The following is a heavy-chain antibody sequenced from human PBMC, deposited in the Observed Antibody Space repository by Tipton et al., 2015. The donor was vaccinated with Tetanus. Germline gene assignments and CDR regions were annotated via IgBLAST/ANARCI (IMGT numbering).Heavy chain of an antibody. D-gene: IGHD5-12*01. CDR1: GGSVRSGDYD. V-gene: IGHV4-61*08. J-gene: IGHJ4*02. Sequence: TLSLTCTVSGGSVRSGDYDWNWIRQPPGKGLEWIGHVHYSGRTNKSPSLKSRVTLSIDKSKNQFSLSLTSVTAADTAVYYCARANNDYPKKGPFDYWGQGARVIVSS. CDR3: ARANNDYPKKGPFDY. CDR2: VHYSGRT.